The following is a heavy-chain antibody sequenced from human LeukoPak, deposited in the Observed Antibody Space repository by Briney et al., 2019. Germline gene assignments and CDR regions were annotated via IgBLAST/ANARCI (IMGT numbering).Heavy chain of an antibody. CDR1: GGTFSSYA. V-gene: IGHV1-69*13. CDR3: AGRASGSYYGSFDY. CDR2: IISIFGTA. J-gene: IGHJ4*02. D-gene: IGHD1-26*01. Sequence: ASVKVSCKASGGTFSSYAISWVRQAPGQGLEWMGGIISIFGTANYAQKFQGRVTITADESTSTAYMELSSLRSEDTAVYYCAGRASGSYYGSFDYWGQGTLVTVSS.